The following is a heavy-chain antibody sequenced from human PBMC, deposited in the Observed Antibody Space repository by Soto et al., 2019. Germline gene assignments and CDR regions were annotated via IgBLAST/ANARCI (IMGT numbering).Heavy chain of an antibody. CDR2: IYPGDSDT. CDR3: ARRRYCSGGSCYPFDY. Sequence: GESLKISCKGSGYSFTSYWIGWVRQMPGKGLEWMGIIYPGDSDTRYSPSFQGQVTISADKSISTAYQQWSSLKASDTAMYYCARRRYCSGGSCYPFDYWGQGTLVTVSS. D-gene: IGHD2-15*01. CDR1: GYSFTSYW. V-gene: IGHV5-51*01. J-gene: IGHJ4*02.